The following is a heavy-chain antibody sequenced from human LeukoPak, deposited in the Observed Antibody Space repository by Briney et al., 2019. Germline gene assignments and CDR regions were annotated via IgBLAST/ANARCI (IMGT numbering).Heavy chain of an antibody. CDR3: ARDPHYGDILNDPFDI. V-gene: IGHV4-59*01. D-gene: IGHD4-17*01. CDR1: GGSISRYY. Sequence: SSETLSLTCTVSGGSISRYYWSWIRQPPGKGLEWIGYINYSGSTKYNPSLKSRVTISVDTSKNQFSLKLSSVTAADTAVYFCARDPHYGDILNDPFDIWGQGTMVTVS. CDR2: INYSGST. J-gene: IGHJ3*02.